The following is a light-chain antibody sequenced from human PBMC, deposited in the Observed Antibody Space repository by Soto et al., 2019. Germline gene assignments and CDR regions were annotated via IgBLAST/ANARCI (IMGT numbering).Light chain of an antibody. J-gene: IGKJ1*01. V-gene: IGKV1-39*01. CDR1: QSISSY. CDR3: QQSYSTTKT. Sequence: DIHMTQSPSSLSASLGDRVTITCRASQSISSYLNWYQQKPGKAPKLLIYAASSLQSGVPSRFSGSGSGTDFTLTISSLQPEDFAAYYCQQSYSTTKTFGQGTKVDIK. CDR2: AAS.